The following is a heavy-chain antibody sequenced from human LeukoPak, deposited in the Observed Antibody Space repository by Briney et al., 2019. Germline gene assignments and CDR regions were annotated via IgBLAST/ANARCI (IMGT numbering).Heavy chain of an antibody. Sequence: ASVKVSCKASGGTFSSYAISWVRQAPGQGLEWMGGIIPIFGTANYAQKFQGRVTITADESTSTAYMELSSLRSEDTAVYYCASHPYPDWYFDLWGRGTLVTVSS. CDR2: IIPIFGTA. J-gene: IGHJ2*01. CDR1: GGTFSSYA. CDR3: ASHPYPDWYFDL. V-gene: IGHV1-69*13.